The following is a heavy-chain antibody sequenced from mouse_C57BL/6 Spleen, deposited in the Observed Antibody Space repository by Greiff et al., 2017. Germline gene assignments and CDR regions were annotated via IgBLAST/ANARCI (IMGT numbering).Heavy chain of an antibody. CDR3: ARGDGYPAWFAY. CDR1: GYTFTSYW. J-gene: IGHJ3*01. Sequence: QVHVKQPGAELVKPGASVKMSCKASGYTFTSYWITWVKQRPGQGLEWIGDIYPGSGSTNYNEKFKSKATLTVDTSSSTAYMQLSSLTSEDSAVYYCARGDGYPAWFAYWGQGTLVTVSA. CDR2: IYPGSGST. D-gene: IGHD2-3*01. V-gene: IGHV1-55*01.